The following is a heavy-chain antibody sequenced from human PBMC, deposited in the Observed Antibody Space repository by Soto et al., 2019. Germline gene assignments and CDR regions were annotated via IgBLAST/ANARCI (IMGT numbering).Heavy chain of an antibody. J-gene: IGHJ6*02. CDR2: IIPIFGTA. Sequence: QVQLVQSGAEVKKPGSSVKVSCKASGGTFSSYAINRVRQAPGQGLEWMGGIIPIFGTADYAQKFQGRVTITADQSTSTAYMELSSLRSEDTAVYYCAQCLLGVNYYYGMDVWGQGTTVTVSS. V-gene: IGHV1-69*12. CDR1: GGTFSSYA. D-gene: IGHD3-16*01. CDR3: AQCLLGVNYYYGMDV.